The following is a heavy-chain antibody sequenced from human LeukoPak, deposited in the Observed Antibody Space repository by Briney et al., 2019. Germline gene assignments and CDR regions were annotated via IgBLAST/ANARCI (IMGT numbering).Heavy chain of an antibody. D-gene: IGHD3-3*01. Sequence: GGSLRLSCAASGFTFSSYAMSWVRQAPGKGLEWVSAISGSGGSTYYADSVKGRFTISRDNSKNTLYLQMNSLRAEDTAVYYCASRRDDFWSGYYSHLDAFDIWGQGTMVTVSS. CDR3: ASRRDDFWSGYYSHLDAFDI. CDR2: ISGSGGST. J-gene: IGHJ3*02. CDR1: GFTFSSYA. V-gene: IGHV3-23*01.